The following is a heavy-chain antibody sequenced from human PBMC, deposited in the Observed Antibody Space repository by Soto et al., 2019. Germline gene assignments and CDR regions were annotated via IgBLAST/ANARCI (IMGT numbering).Heavy chain of an antibody. CDR1: GFTFGDYF. CDR3: AKDLHWYGMDV. J-gene: IGHJ6*02. Sequence: EVQLLESGGGLVQPGESLRLSCAASGFTFGDYFMNWVRQAPGKGPEWVSDIDKEGGRPHYADSVSGRFTISRDNSRNTLYLQMNRLRAEDTALYYCAKDLHWYGMDVWGQGTMVTVSS. CDR2: IDKEGGRP. D-gene: IGHD1-1*01. V-gene: IGHV3-23*01.